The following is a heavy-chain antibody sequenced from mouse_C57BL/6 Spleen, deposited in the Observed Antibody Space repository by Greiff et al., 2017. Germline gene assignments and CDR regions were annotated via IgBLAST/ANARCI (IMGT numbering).Heavy chain of an antibody. J-gene: IGHJ4*01. Sequence: VQLQQSGPELVKPGASVKISCKASGYSFTGYYMNWVKQSPEKSLEWIGEINPSTGGTTYNQKFKAKATLTVDKSSSTAYMQLKGLTAEDSAVYYCARSSYAMDYWGQGTSVTVSS. V-gene: IGHV1-42*01. CDR1: GYSFTGYY. CDR2: INPSTGGT. D-gene: IGHD6-1*01. CDR3: ARSSYAMDY.